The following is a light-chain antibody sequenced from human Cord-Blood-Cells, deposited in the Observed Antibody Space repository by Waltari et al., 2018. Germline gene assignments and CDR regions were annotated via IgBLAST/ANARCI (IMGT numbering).Light chain of an antibody. CDR1: SSDVVSYNL. CDR2: EGS. V-gene: IGLV2-23*03. J-gene: IGLJ1*01. CDR3: CSYAGSSTFYV. Sequence: QSALTQPASVSGSPGQSITLSCTGTSSDVVSYNLVSWYQQHPGKAPKLMIYEGSKRPSGVSNRFSGSKSGNTASLTISGLQAEDEADYYCCSYAGSSTFYVFGTGTKVTVL.